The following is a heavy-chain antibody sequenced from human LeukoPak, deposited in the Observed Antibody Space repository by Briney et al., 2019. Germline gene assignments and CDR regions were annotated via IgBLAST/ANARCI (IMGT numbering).Heavy chain of an antibody. J-gene: IGHJ4*02. CDR3: AKLVGATHFDY. CDR1: GLTYSSYA. V-gene: IGHV3-23*01. CDR2: ISGSGGST. D-gene: IGHD1-26*01. Sequence: GGPLRLSCAASGLTYSSYAMSWVRQAPGKGREWVSAISGSGGSTYYADSVKGRFTISRDNSKNTLYLQMNSLRAEDTAVYYCAKLVGATHFDYWGQGTLVTVSS.